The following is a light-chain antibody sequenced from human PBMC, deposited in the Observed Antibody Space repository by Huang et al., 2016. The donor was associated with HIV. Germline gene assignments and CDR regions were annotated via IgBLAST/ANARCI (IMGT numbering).Light chain of an antibody. CDR2: AAS. V-gene: IGKV1-39*01. Sequence: DIQMTQSPSSLSASVGDRVIMTCRASQTITTYLNWYQQRPGKAPKLLIYAASSLQSGVPSRFSCSGSGTDFTLTICSLQPEDFATYYCQQSYSSLLSFGGGTKVAIK. J-gene: IGKJ4*01. CDR1: QTITTY. CDR3: QQSYSSLLS.